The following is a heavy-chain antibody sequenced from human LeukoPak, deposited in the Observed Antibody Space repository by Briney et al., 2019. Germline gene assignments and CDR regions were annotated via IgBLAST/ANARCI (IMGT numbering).Heavy chain of an antibody. D-gene: IGHD3/OR15-3a*01. CDR2: ISSGGSYI. V-gene: IGHV3-21*01. J-gene: IGHJ6*02. CDR1: RFTFSRYS. Sequence: GESLRLSCAASRFTFSRYSMNWVRQAPGKGLEWVSAISSGGSYIYYADAVKGRFTISRDNAKNSLYLQMNSLRAEDTAVYYCASTGLDYYYNGMDVWGQGTTVTVSS. CDR3: ASTGLDYYYNGMDV.